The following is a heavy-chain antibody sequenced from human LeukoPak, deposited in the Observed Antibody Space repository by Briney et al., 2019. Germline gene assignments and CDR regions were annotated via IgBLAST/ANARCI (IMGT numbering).Heavy chain of an antibody. Sequence: GESLKISCKGPGYTFSTYWIGWVRQMPGKGLEGMGIIYPGDSETRYSPSFQGQVTISADKSISTAYLQWSSLKASDTAMYYCARHGSQWLENRFDPWGQGTLVTVSS. J-gene: IGHJ5*02. CDR2: IYPGDSET. CDR3: ARHGSQWLENRFDP. CDR1: GYTFSTYW. V-gene: IGHV5-51*01. D-gene: IGHD6-19*01.